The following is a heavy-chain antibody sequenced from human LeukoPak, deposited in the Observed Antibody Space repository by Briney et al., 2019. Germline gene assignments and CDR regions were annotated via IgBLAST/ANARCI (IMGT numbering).Heavy chain of an antibody. CDR1: GFTFSGSA. V-gene: IGHV3-73*01. CDR3: TRRDGSYGETNY. D-gene: IGHD1-26*01. Sequence: PGGSLRLSCAASGFTFSGSAMHWVRQASGKGLEWVGRIRSKANTYATAYAASLKGRFTISRDDSKNTAYPQMNSLKTEDTAVYYCTRRDGSYGETNYWGQGTLVTVSS. J-gene: IGHJ4*02. CDR2: IRSKANTYAT.